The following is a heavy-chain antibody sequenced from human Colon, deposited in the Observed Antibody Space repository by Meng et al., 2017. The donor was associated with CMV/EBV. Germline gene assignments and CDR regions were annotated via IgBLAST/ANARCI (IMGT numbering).Heavy chain of an antibody. Sequence: EVQLEESGGGLIQPGGSMRLSCAASGLSVSSNYMSWVRQAPGKGLEWVSVIYVDGSTYYAESVRGRFTISRDSSTNTVHLHLNSLRDDDSAVYYCARDLGGGDYFDYWGQGTLVTVSS. CDR3: ARDLGGGDYFDY. V-gene: IGHV3-53*01. CDR2: IYVDGST. CDR1: GLSVSSNY. J-gene: IGHJ4*02. D-gene: IGHD3-16*01.